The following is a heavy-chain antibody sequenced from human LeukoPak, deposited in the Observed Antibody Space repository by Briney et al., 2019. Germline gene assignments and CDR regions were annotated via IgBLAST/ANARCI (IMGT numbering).Heavy chain of an antibody. V-gene: IGHV4-39*02. J-gene: IGHJ4*02. CDR1: GGSISSSSYY. D-gene: IGHD3-10*01. CDR3: ARRSSGGGLFDY. CDR2: IFYSGDT. Sequence: SETLSLTCTVSGGSISSSSYYWGWIRQPPGKGLEWIGSIFYSGDTYYNASLKSRVTISVDTSKKHFSLKLTSVTSADTAVYYCARRSSGGGLFDYWGQGTLVTVSS.